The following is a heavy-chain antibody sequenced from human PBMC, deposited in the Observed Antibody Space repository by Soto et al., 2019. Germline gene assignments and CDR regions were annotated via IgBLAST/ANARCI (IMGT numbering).Heavy chain of an antibody. V-gene: IGHV1-46*01. CDR1: GYTFTSYY. CDR2: INPSGGST. J-gene: IGHJ4*02. CDR3: AKRFTLFGVNKLSPDTDF. Sequence: ASVKVSCKASGYTFTSYYMHWVRQAPGQGLEWMGIINPSGGSTSYAQKFQGRVTMTRDTSTSTVYMELSSLRSEDTAVYYCAKRFTLFGVNKLSPDTDFSGQGTLVTVSS. D-gene: IGHD3-3*01.